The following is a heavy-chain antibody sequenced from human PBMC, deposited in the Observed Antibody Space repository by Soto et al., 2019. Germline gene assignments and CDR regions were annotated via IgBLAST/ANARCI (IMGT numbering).Heavy chain of an antibody. CDR3: ARSKYYCDL. J-gene: IGHJ4*02. Sequence: PGGSLRLSCAASGFAVRNNFMSWVRQAPGKGLEWVSSIYGDGSTYYADSVKGRFTISRDNSKNTLYLQMNSLRVEDTAVYYCARSKYYCDLWGQGNLVTVSS. CDR2: IYGDGST. V-gene: IGHV3-53*01. CDR1: GFAVRNNF.